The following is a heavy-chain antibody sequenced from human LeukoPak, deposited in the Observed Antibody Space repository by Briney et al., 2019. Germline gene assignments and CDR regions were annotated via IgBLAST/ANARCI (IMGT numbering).Heavy chain of an antibody. CDR3: ARSPTRRNNWFDP. J-gene: IGHJ5*02. V-gene: IGHV3-21*01. CDR1: GFTFSSYT. Sequence: GGSLRLSCAASGFTFSSYTMNWVRQAPGKGLEWVSSISSSSVYIFYADSVKGRFTISRDNAKNSLYLQMNSLRAEDTAVYYCARSPTRRNNWFDPWGQGTLVTVSS. D-gene: IGHD4-11*01. CDR2: ISSSSVYI.